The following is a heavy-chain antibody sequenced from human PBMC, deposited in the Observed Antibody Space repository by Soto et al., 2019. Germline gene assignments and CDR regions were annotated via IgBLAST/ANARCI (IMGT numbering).Heavy chain of an antibody. CDR2: ISYDGSNK. V-gene: IGHV3-30-3*01. D-gene: IGHD5-18*01. CDR3: ARERRWIQLRGWSDP. CDR1: GFAFSSYA. Sequence: GGSLRLSCAASGFAFSSYAMHWVRQAPGKGLEWVAVISYDGSNKYYADSVKGRFTISRDNSKNTLYLQMNSLRAEDTAVYYRARERRWIQLRGWSDPWGQGTLVTV. J-gene: IGHJ5*02.